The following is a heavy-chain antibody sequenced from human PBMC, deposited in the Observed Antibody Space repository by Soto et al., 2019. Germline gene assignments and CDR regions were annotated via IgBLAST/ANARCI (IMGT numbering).Heavy chain of an antibody. Sequence: ASVKVSCKASGGTFSSYAISWVRQAPGHGLEWMGGIIPIFGTTNYAQKFQGRVTITADDSTSTAYMELSSLRSEDTAVYYCATDYYDTSGYPRAFDYWGQGTLVTVSS. D-gene: IGHD3-22*01. CDR2: IIPIFGTT. J-gene: IGHJ4*02. CDR3: ATDYYDTSGYPRAFDY. CDR1: GGTFSSYA. V-gene: IGHV1-69*13.